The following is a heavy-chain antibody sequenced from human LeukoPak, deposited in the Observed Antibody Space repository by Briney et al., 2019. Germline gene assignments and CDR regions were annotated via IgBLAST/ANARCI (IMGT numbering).Heavy chain of an antibody. D-gene: IGHD3-10*01. Sequence: GGSLRLSCAASGFTFSSYDMHWVRQATGKGLEWVSAIGTAGDTYYPGSVKGRFTISRENAKNSLYLQMNSLRAGDTAVYYCARDQWFGESPYGMDVWGQGTTVTVSS. CDR1: GFTFSSYD. CDR2: IGTAGDT. V-gene: IGHV3-13*01. J-gene: IGHJ6*02. CDR3: ARDQWFGESPYGMDV.